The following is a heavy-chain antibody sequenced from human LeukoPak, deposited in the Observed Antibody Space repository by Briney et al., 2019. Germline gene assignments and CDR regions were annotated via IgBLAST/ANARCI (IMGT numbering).Heavy chain of an antibody. D-gene: IGHD6-19*01. V-gene: IGHV1-2*02. CDR2: INPNSGGT. Sequence: ASVKVSCKASGYTFTGYYMHWVRQAPGQGLEWMGWINPNSGGTHYAQNFQGRVTMTRDTSISTAYMELSRLRSDDTAVYYCAREAGNPLSSGPFDYWGQGTLVTVSS. J-gene: IGHJ4*02. CDR1: GYTFTGYY. CDR3: AREAGNPLSSGPFDY.